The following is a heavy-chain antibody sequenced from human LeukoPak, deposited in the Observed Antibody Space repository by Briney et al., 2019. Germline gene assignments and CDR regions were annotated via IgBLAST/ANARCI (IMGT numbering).Heavy chain of an antibody. D-gene: IGHD3-3*01. CDR2: INHSGST. V-gene: IGHV4-34*01. J-gene: IGHJ5*02. CDR3: AKNGQSGFSFDP. Sequence: SETLSLTCAVYGGSFSGYYWSWIRQPPGKGLEWIGEINHSGSTNYNPSLKSRVTISVDTSKNQFSLKLSSVTAADTAVYYCAKNGQSGFSFDPWGQGTLVTVSS. CDR1: GGSFSGYY.